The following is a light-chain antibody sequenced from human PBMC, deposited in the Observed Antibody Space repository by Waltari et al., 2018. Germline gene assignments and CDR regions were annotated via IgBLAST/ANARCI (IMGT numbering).Light chain of an antibody. J-gene: IGKJ1*01. CDR1: ESVSTY. CDR2: ATS. CDR3: HQRSNWWWM. V-gene: IGKV3-11*01. Sequence: EIVLTQFPATLSLSPAETATISCRATESVSTYLGWFQQKPGQAPRLLIFATSNRAAGIPARFSGSGSGTDFTLTISNLEPEDVGVYYCHQRSNWWWMFGQGTRVEVK.